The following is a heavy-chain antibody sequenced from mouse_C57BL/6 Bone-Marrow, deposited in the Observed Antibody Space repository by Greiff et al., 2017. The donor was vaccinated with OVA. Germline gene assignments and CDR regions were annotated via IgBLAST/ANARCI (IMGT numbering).Heavy chain of an antibody. Sequence: VQLQQSGPGLVQPSQSLSITCTVSGFSLTSYGVHWVRQSPGKGLEWLGVIWSGGSTDYNAAFISRLSISKDNSKSQVFFKMNSLQADDTAIYYCARLFAYWGQGTLVTVSA. CDR3: ARLFAY. J-gene: IGHJ3*01. V-gene: IGHV2-2*01. CDR2: IWSGGST. CDR1: GFSLTSYG.